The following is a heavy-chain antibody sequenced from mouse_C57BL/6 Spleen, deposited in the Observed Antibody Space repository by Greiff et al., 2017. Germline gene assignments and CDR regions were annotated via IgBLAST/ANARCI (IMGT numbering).Heavy chain of an antibody. D-gene: IGHD1-1*01. CDR2: IYPGDGDT. CDR1: GYAFSSSW. Sequence: VQLQQSGPELVKPGASVKISCKASGYAFSSSWMNWVKQRPGKGLEWIGRIYPGDGDTNYNGKFKGKATLTADKSSSTAYMQLSSLTSEDSAVYFGASITTGVAPLDYWGQGTTLTVSS. CDR3: ASITTGVAPLDY. J-gene: IGHJ2*01. V-gene: IGHV1-82*01.